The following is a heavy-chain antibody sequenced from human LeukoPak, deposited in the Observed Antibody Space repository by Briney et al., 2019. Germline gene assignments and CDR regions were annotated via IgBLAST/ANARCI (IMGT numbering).Heavy chain of an antibody. CDR3: ARDKRHSYGKYFDP. Sequence: SETLSLTCSLSGDTLSTYYWNWIRQTPGRGLEWIGHISLGNTEYNPSLKSRVTISVDTSKNEFYLRLAPVTAADTALYFCARDKRHSYGKYFDPWSQGTLVSVSS. D-gene: IGHD5-18*01. V-gene: IGHV4-59*12. CDR1: GDTLSTYY. J-gene: IGHJ4*02. CDR2: ISLGNT.